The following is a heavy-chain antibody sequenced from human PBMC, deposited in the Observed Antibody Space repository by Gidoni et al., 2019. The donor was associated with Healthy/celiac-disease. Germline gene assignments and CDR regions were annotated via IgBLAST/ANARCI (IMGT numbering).Heavy chain of an antibody. Sequence: EVQLVESGGGLVQPGGSLRLSCAASGFTFSSYWMSWVRQAPGKGLEWVANIKQDGSEKYYVDSVKGRFTISRDNAKNSLYLQMNSLRAEDTAVYYCARGVVYYDFWSGYPNWYFDLWGRGTLVTVSS. V-gene: IGHV3-7*03. CDR2: IKQDGSEK. J-gene: IGHJ2*01. CDR1: GFTFSSYW. CDR3: ARGVVYYDFWSGYPNWYFDL. D-gene: IGHD3-3*01.